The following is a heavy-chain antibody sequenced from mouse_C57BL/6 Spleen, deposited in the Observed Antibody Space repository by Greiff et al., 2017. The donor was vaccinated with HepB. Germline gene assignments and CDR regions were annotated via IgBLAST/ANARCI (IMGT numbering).Heavy chain of an antibody. D-gene: IGHD1-1*01. CDR2: ISTYYGDA. J-gene: IGHJ4*01. CDR3: ATVVDAMDY. Sequence: VQLQQSGPELVRPGVSVKISCKGSGYTFTDYAMHWVKQSHAKSLEWIGVISTYYGDASYNQKLKDKATMTVDKSSSTAYMELARLTSEDSAVYYCATVVDAMDYWGQGTSVTVSS. CDR1: GYTFTDYA. V-gene: IGHV1-67*01.